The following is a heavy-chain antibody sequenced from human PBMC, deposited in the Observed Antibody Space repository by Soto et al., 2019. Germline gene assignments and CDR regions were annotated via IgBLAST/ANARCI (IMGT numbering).Heavy chain of an antibody. D-gene: IGHD3-16*02. V-gene: IGHV3-23*01. CDR3: ASLGDYVWGSYRYTGADY. J-gene: IGHJ4*02. Sequence: GGSLRLSCAASGFTFSSYAMSWVRQAPGKGLEWVSAISGSGGSTYYADSVKGRFTISRDNSKNTLYLQMNSLRAEDTAVYYCASLGDYVWGSYRYTGADYWGQGTLVTVSS. CDR2: ISGSGGST. CDR1: GFTFSSYA.